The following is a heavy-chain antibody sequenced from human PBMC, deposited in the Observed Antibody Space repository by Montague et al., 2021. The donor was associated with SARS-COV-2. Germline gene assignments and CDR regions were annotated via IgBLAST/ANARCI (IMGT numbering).Heavy chain of an antibody. V-gene: IGHV4-34*01. Sequence: SETLSLTCAVYGGSFSGYYWSWIRQPPGKGLEWIGEINHSGSTNYNPSLKSRVTISVDTSKNQFSLKLSSVTAADTAVYYCARANGYYFDYWGLGTLVTVSS. CDR3: ARANGYYFDY. CDR2: INHSGST. D-gene: IGHD2-8*01. CDR1: GGSFSGYY. J-gene: IGHJ4*02.